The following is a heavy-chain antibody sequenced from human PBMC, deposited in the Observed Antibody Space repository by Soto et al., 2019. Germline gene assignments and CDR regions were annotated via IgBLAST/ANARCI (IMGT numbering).Heavy chain of an antibody. Sequence: QVQLVQSGAEVKKPGSSVKVSCKASGGTFSSYTISWVRQAPGQGLEWMGRIIPILGIANYAQKFQGRVTITADKSTSTAYMELSSLRSEDTAVYYCAGAKRAVAGPNWYFDLWGRGTLVTVSS. D-gene: IGHD6-19*01. CDR2: IIPILGIA. CDR3: AGAKRAVAGPNWYFDL. J-gene: IGHJ2*01. V-gene: IGHV1-69*02. CDR1: GGTFSSYT.